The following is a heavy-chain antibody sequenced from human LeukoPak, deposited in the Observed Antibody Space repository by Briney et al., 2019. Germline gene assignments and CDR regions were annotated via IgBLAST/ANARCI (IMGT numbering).Heavy chain of an antibody. D-gene: IGHD2-2*01. CDR1: GFTFSSYD. Sequence: GGSLRLSCAASGFTFSSYDMSWVRQAPGKGLEWVSSITISGGSTFYADSVMGRFTISRDNYKNTLYLQMNSLSAEDTAVYYCAKRGNPAVGHHYLDVWGKRTTVSVSS. J-gene: IGHJ6*03. CDR3: AKRGNPAVGHHYLDV. V-gene: IGHV3-23*01. CDR2: ITISGGST.